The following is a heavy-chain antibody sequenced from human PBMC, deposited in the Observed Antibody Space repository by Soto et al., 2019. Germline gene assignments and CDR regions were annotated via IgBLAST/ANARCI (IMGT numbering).Heavy chain of an antibody. D-gene: IGHD2-21*01. V-gene: IGHV3-48*03. CDR2: ISSSGSTI. J-gene: IGHJ4*02. Sequence: EVQLVESGGGLVQPGGSLRLSCAASGFTFSSYEMNWVRQAPGKGLEWVSYISSSGSTIYYADSVKGRFTISRDNAKNSLYLQMNSLRAEDTAVYYCARDPWHTSENYWGQGTLVTVSS. CDR3: ARDPWHTSENY. CDR1: GFTFSSYE.